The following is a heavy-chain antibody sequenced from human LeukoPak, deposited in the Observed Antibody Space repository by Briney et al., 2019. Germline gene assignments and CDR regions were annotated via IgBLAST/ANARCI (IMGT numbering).Heavy chain of an antibody. Sequence: PGGSLRLSCAASGFTVSSNYMSWVRQAPGKGLEWVSVIYSGGSTYYADSVKGRFTISRDNAKNSLYLQMNSLRAEDTAVYYCARSPVVVVSIDYWGQGTLVTVSS. CDR2: IYSGGST. D-gene: IGHD2-15*01. J-gene: IGHJ4*02. CDR1: GFTVSSNY. CDR3: ARSPVVVVSIDY. V-gene: IGHV3-66*01.